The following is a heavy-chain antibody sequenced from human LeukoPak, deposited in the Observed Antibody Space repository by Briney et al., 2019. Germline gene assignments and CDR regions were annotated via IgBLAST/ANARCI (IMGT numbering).Heavy chain of an antibody. V-gene: IGHV1-18*01. CDR2: ISAYNGNT. Sequence: ASVKVSCKASGYTFTSYGISWVRQAPGQGLEWMGWISAYNGNTNYAQKLQGRVTMTTDTSTSTAYMELRSLRSDDTAVYYCAREYIVVVPAAMFHAFDIWGQGTMVTVSS. D-gene: IGHD2-2*01. CDR3: AREYIVVVPAAMFHAFDI. CDR1: GYTFTSYG. J-gene: IGHJ3*02.